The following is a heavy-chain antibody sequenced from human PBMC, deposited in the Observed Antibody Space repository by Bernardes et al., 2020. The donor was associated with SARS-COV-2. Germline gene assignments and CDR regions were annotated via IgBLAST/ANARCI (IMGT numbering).Heavy chain of an antibody. Sequence: ASVKVSCKASGYTFTGYYMHWVRQAPGQGLEWMGWINPNSGGTNYAQKFQGRVTMTRDTSISTAYMELSRLRSDDTAVYYCASNCGPRVYYYYYGMDVWGQGTTVTVSS. D-gene: IGHD2-21*01. CDR1: GYTFTGYY. J-gene: IGHJ6*02. V-gene: IGHV1-2*02. CDR3: ASNCGPRVYYYYYGMDV. CDR2: INPNSGGT.